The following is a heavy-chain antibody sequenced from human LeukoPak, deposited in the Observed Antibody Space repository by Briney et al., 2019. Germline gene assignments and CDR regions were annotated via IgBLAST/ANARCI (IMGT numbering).Heavy chain of an antibody. D-gene: IGHD3-9*01. CDR1: GITVSTNY. Sequence: GGSLRLSCAVSGITVSTNYMSWVRQAPGKGLEWVANIKQDGSEKYYVDSVKGRFTISRDNAKNSLYLQMNSLRAEDTAVYYCARDRSDILTGYNDAFDIWGQGTMVTVSS. CDR3: ARDRSDILTGYNDAFDI. CDR2: IKQDGSEK. V-gene: IGHV3-7*01. J-gene: IGHJ3*02.